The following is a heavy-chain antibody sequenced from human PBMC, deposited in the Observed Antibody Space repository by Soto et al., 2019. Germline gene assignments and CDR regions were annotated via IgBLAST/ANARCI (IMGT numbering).Heavy chain of an antibody. D-gene: IGHD5-12*01. CDR2: INHSGST. Sequence: QVQLQQWGAGLLKPSETLSLTCAVYGGYFSGYYWSWIRQPPGKGLEWIGEINHSGSTNYNPSLKGRVTISVDTSKNHFSLKLSSVTAADRAVYYCASRREYSCYADNWFDPWGQGTMVTVSS. J-gene: IGHJ5*02. CDR1: GGYFSGYY. V-gene: IGHV4-34*01. CDR3: ASRREYSCYADNWFDP.